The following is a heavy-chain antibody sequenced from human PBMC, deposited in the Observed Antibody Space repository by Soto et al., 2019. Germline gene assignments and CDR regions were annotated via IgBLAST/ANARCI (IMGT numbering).Heavy chain of an antibody. CDR1: GYTFTSYA. Sequence: QVQLVQSGAEVKKPGASVKVSCKASGYTFTSYAMHWVRQAPGQRLEWMGWINAGNGNTKYSQKFQGRVTITRDTPASTAYMELSSLRSEDTAVYYCARSPLYYYGSGSTSGYFDYWGQGTLVTVSS. V-gene: IGHV1-3*01. CDR2: INAGNGNT. J-gene: IGHJ4*02. CDR3: ARSPLYYYGSGSTSGYFDY. D-gene: IGHD3-10*01.